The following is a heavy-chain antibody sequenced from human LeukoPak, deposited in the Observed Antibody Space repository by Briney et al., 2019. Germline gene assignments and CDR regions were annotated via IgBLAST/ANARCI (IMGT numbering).Heavy chain of an antibody. Sequence: GGSLRLSCAASGFTFDDYAMHWVRQAPGKGLEWVSGISWNSGSIGYADSVKGRFTISRDNAKNSLYLQMNSLRAEDTALYYCAKAGYCSGGSCLRYYFDYWGQGTLVTVSS. V-gene: IGHV3-9*01. CDR2: ISWNSGSI. D-gene: IGHD2-15*01. CDR1: GFTFDDYA. CDR3: AKAGYCSGGSCLRYYFDY. J-gene: IGHJ4*02.